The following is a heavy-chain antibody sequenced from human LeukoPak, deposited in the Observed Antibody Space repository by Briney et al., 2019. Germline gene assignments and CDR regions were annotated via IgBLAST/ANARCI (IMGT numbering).Heavy chain of an antibody. CDR3: AREEMGYYDSSGSVHDAFDI. V-gene: IGHV1-69*04. CDR2: IIPILGIA. J-gene: IGHJ3*02. Sequence: SVKVSCKASGGTFSSYAISWVRQAPGQGLEWMGRIIPILGIANYAQKFQGRVTITADKSTSTAYMELSSLRSEDTAVYYCAREEMGYYDSSGSVHDAFDIWGQGAMVTVSS. CDR1: GGTFSSYA. D-gene: IGHD3-22*01.